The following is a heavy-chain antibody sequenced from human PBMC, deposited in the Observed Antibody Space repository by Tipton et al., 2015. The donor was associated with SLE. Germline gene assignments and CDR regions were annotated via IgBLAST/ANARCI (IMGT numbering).Heavy chain of an antibody. J-gene: IGHJ1*01. V-gene: IGHV3-30*02. CDR2: IRYDGSNK. D-gene: IGHD4-17*01. CDR1: GFTFSSYG. CDR3: AKGNPYGDSEYFQH. Sequence: SLRLSCAASGFTFSSYGMHWVRQAPGKGLEWVAFIRYDGSNKYYADSVKGRFTISGDNSKNTLYLQTNSLRAEDTAVYYCAKGNPYGDSEYFQHWGQGTLVTVSS.